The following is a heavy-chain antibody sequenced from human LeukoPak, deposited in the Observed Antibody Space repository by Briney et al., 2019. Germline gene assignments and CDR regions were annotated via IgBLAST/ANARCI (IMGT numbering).Heavy chain of an antibody. D-gene: IGHD3-22*01. Sequence: SETLSLTCTVSGGSISSGDYYWSWIRQPPGKGLEWIGYIYYSGSTYYNPSLKSRVTISVDTSKNQFSLKLSSVTAADTAVYYCARDTPYYYDSSGYLIWGQGTMVTVSS. CDR1: GGSISSGDYY. J-gene: IGHJ3*02. V-gene: IGHV4-30-4*01. CDR2: IYYSGST. CDR3: ARDTPYYYDSSGYLI.